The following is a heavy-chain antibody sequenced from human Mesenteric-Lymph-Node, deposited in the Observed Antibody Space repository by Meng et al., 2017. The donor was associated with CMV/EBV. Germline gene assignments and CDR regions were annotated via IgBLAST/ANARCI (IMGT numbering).Heavy chain of an antibody. D-gene: IGHD6-6*01. V-gene: IGHV3-21*01. CDR3: ARDRPYSSSSRAPYYFDY. J-gene: IGHJ4*02. Sequence: GESLKISCAASGFTFSSYNLNWVRQAPGKSLEWVSSISSSSNYIYYADSVKGRFTISRDNAKSSLYLQMNSLRAEDTAVYYCARDRPYSSSSRAPYYFDYWGQGTLVTVSS. CDR1: GFTFSSYN. CDR2: ISSSSNYI.